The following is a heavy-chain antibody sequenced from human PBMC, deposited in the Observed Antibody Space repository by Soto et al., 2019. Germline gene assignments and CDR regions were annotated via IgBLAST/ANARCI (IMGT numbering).Heavy chain of an antibody. Sequence: QVQLVQSGAEVKKPGASVKVTCKASAYTFTSYGITWVRQAPGQGLEWVGWISAYNGNSNYAQKYEGRVTMTTDTSTGTSHLALSSLRSDDTAVYYCARIADCSTTSCSFPSRFHVRGYYYYYGLDVWGQGTTVTVSS. J-gene: IGHJ6*02. V-gene: IGHV1-18*04. D-gene: IGHD2-2*01. CDR1: AYTFTSYG. CDR2: ISAYNGNS. CDR3: ARIADCSTTSCSFPSRFHVRGYYYYYGLDV.